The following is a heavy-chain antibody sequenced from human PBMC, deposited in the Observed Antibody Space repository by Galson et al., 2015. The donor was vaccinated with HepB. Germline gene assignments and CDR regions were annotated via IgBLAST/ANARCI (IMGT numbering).Heavy chain of an antibody. CDR3: AKDIWLGATKNHYGMDV. CDR2: IKKDGSEK. D-gene: IGHD1-26*01. V-gene: IGHV3-7*03. CDR1: GFTFSSYW. Sequence: SLRLSCAASGFTFSSYWMSWVRQAPGKGLEWVANIKKDGSEKYYADSVKGRFTISRDNSKNSLYLQMNSLRTEDTALYYCAKDIWLGATKNHYGMDVWGQGTTVTVSS. J-gene: IGHJ6*02.